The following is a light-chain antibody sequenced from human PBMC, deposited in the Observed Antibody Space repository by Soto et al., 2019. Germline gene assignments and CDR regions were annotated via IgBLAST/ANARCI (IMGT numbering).Light chain of an antibody. CDR1: SSDVGGYNY. CDR3: CSYTTSNTRQIV. V-gene: IGLV2-14*01. CDR2: DVS. Sequence: HSVLTQPASVSGFPGQSITISCTRTSSDVGGYNYVSWYQQQPGKAPKFMIYDVSNRPSGVSNRFSGSKSGNTASLTISGLQAEDEADYYCCSYTTSNTRQIVFGTGTKVTVL. J-gene: IGLJ1*01.